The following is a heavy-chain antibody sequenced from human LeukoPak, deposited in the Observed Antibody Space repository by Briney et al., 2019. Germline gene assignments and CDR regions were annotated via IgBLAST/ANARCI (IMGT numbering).Heavy chain of an antibody. CDR1: RYTFTSYD. D-gene: IGHD3-22*01. Sequence: ASVKVSCKASRYTFTSYDINWVRQATGQGLEWMGWMNTNSGNTGYAQKFQGRVTMTRNTSISTAYMELSSLRSEDTAVYYCARGFYYYDSSGYYPDSIDYFGQGTLVTVSS. CDR3: ARGFYYYDSSGYYPDSIDY. CDR2: MNTNSGNT. J-gene: IGHJ4*02. V-gene: IGHV1-8*01.